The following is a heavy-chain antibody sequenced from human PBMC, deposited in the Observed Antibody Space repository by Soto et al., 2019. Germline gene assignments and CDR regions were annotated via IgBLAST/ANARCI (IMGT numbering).Heavy chain of an antibody. CDR1: GFTFSSYA. Sequence: QVQLVESGGGVVQPGRSLRLSCAASGFTFSSYAMHWVRQAPGKGLEWVAVISYDGSNKYYADSVKGRFTISRDNSKNTLYLQMNSLRAEDTAVYYCARERLLSAAFDYWGQGTLVTVSS. D-gene: IGHD4-17*01. CDR3: ARERLLSAAFDY. V-gene: IGHV3-30-3*01. CDR2: ISYDGSNK. J-gene: IGHJ4*02.